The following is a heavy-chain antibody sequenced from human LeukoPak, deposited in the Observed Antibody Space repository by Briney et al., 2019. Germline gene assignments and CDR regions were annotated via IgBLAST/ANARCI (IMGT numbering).Heavy chain of an antibody. CDR2: IFYDGGNK. V-gene: IGHV3-33*01. D-gene: IGHD6-19*01. Sequence: GGSLRLSCAASGFTFSNYDMHWVRQAPGKGLEWVAVIFYDGGNKYSADSVKGRFTISRDNSENTLFLQMNSLRAEDTAVYYCARVGSAWSYFDYWGQGTLVTVSS. CDR1: GFTFSNYD. CDR3: ARVGSAWSYFDY. J-gene: IGHJ4*02.